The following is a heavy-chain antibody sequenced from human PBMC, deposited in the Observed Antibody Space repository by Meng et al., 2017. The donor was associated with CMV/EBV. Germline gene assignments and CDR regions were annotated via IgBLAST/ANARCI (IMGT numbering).Heavy chain of an antibody. J-gene: IGHJ4*02. V-gene: IGHV1-69*10. D-gene: IGHD5-24*01. CDR2: IIPILGIA. Sequence: SVNVSCKASGGTFSSYAISWVRQAPGQGLEWMGGIIPILGIANYARKFQGRVTITADKSTSTAYMELSSLRSEDTAVYYCARGGGRDGYKREDWGQGTLVTVSS. CDR1: GGTFSSYA. CDR3: ARGGGRDGYKRED.